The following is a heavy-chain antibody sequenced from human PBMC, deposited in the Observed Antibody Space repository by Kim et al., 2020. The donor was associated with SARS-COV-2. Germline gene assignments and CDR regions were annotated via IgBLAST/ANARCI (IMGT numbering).Heavy chain of an antibody. D-gene: IGHD2-8*01. J-gene: IGHJ6*02. CDR1: GFTFSSYS. CDR2: ISSSSSYI. Sequence: GGSLRLSCAASGFTFSSYSMNWVRQAPGKGLEWVSSISSSSSYIYYADSVKGRFTISRDNAKNSLYLQMNSLRAEDTAVYYCARDRRDRKCTNGVCYGLYYYYGRDVWGQGTTVTVSS. V-gene: IGHV3-21*01. CDR3: ARDRRDRKCTNGVCYGLYYYYGRDV.